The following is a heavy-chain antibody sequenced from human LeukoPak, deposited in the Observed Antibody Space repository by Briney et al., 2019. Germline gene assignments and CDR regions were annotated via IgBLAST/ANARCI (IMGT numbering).Heavy chain of an antibody. CDR1: GVTISSSSYY. V-gene: IGHV4-39*01. J-gene: IGHJ4*02. CDR2: SYYSGST. D-gene: IGHD2-2*01. Sequence: MSSETLSLTCTVSGVTISSSSYYWGWIRQPPGKGLEWIGSSYYSGSTYYNPSLKSRVTISVDTSKNQFSLKLSSETAADTAVYYCARQLGYCSSTSCYADKVDCWGQGTLVTVSS. CDR3: ARQLGYCSSTSCYADKVDC.